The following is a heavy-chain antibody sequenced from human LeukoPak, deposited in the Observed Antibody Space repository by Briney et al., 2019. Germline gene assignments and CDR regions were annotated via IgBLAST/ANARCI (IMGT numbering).Heavy chain of an antibody. CDR2: INPSGGST. D-gene: IGHD2-2*01. CDR1: GYTFTSYY. V-gene: IGHV1-46*01. J-gene: IGHJ4*02. CDR3: ARDLDIVGVPAAPADY. Sequence: ASVKVSCKASGYTFTSYYMHWVRQAPGQGLEWMGIINPSGGSTSYAQKFQGRVTMTRDTSTSTVYMELSSLRSEDTAMYYCARDLDIVGVPAAPADYWGQGTLVTVSS.